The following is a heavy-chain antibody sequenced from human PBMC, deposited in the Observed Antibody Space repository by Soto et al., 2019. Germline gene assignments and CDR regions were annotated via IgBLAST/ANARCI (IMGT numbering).Heavy chain of an antibody. CDR2: INSDESSR. Sequence: EAQLVESGGDLVQPGGSLSLSCVASGFTFSNYWMHWVRQAPGKGLEWVSRINSDESSRAYADSVKGRFISSRDNDKNSLSLEMNSLRAEDTAVYYCARGIDFYFDLWGRGTLVTVSS. CDR1: GFTFSNYW. J-gene: IGHJ2*01. V-gene: IGHV3-74*01. CDR3: ARGIDFYFDL.